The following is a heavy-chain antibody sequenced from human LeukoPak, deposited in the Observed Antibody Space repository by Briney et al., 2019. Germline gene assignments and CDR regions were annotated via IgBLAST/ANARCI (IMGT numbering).Heavy chain of an antibody. CDR1: GFTVSSNY. CDR2: IYSGGST. D-gene: IGHD1-26*01. J-gene: IGHJ3*02. V-gene: IGHV3-53*04. CDR3: ATSGSYYHGAFDI. Sequence: PGGSLRLSCAASGFTVSSNYMSWVRQAPGKGLEWVSVIYSGGSTYYADSVKGRFTISRHNSKNTLYLQMISLRAEDTAVYYCATSGSYYHGAFDIWGQGTMVTVSS.